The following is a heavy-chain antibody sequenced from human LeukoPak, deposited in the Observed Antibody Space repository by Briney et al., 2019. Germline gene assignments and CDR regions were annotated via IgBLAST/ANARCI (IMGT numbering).Heavy chain of an antibody. D-gene: IGHD3-22*01. V-gene: IGHV3-23*01. CDR3: XXXHDSSGYYIDY. Sequence: GGSLRLSCAASGFTFSSYAMSWVRQAPGKGLEGVSAISGSGGSTYYADSVKGRFTISRDNSKNTLYLQMNSLRAEDTAVYYCXXXHDSSGYYIDYWGQGTLVTVSS. J-gene: IGHJ4*02. CDR1: GFTFSSYA. CDR2: ISGSGGST.